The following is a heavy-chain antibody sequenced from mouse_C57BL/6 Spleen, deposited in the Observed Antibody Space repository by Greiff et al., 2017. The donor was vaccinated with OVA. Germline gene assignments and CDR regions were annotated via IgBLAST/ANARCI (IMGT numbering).Heavy chain of an antibody. CDR1: GYTFTSYD. D-gene: IGHD1-1*01. CDR3: ARKITTVGAMDY. CDR2: IYPRAGST. J-gene: IGHJ4*01. V-gene: IGHV1-85*01. Sequence: QVQLQQSGPELVKPGASVKLSCKASGYTFTSYDINWVKQRPGQGLEWIGWIYPRAGSTKYNEKFKGKATLTVDTSSSTAYMELHSLTSEDSAVYFCARKITTVGAMDYWGQGTSVTVSS.